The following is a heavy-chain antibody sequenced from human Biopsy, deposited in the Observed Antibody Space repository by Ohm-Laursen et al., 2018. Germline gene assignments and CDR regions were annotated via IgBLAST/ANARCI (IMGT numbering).Heavy chain of an antibody. J-gene: IGHJ4*02. CDR3: AKPADSYGSEFYFDY. D-gene: IGHD4-17*01. CDR1: GFTFSSYG. CDR2: IWYDGSNK. Sequence: SLRLSCSASGFTFSSYGMHWVRQAPGKGLEWVAAIWYDGSNKNYADSVKGRFTISRDNSRNTLYLRMNSLRAEDTAVYYCAKPADSYGSEFYFDYWGQGTLVTVSS. V-gene: IGHV3-33*06.